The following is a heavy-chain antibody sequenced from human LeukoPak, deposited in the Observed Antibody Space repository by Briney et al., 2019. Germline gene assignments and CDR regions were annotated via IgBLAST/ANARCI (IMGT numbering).Heavy chain of an antibody. V-gene: IGHV4-59*01. D-gene: IGHD3-9*01. CDR2: IYYSGST. CDR3: ARGDYDILTGSYYYYYYMDV. J-gene: IGHJ6*03. CDR1: GGSISSYY. Sequence: SETLSLTCTVSGGSISSYYWSWIRQPPGKGLEWIGYIYYSGSTNYNPSLKSRVTISVDTSKNQFSLKLSSVAAADTAVYYCARGDYDILTGSYYYYYYMDVWGKGTTVTVSS.